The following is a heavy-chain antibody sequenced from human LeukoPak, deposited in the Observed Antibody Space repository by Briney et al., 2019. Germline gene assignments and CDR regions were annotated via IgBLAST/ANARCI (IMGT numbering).Heavy chain of an antibody. V-gene: IGHV4-4*07. CDR2: IYTSGST. Sequence: SXTLSLTCTVSGGSISSYYWSWIRQPAGKGLEWIGRIYTSGSTNYNPSLKSRVTISVDTSKNQFSLKLSSVTAADTAVYYCARDGLEYSFQDPWGQGTLVTVSS. CDR3: ARDGLEYSFQDP. J-gene: IGHJ5*02. D-gene: IGHD6-6*01. CDR1: GGSISSYY.